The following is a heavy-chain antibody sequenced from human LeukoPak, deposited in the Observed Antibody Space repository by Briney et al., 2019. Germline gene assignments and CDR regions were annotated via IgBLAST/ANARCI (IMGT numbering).Heavy chain of an antibody. D-gene: IGHD3-10*01. CDR1: GFTFSSYA. V-gene: IGHV3-30-3*01. CDR2: ISYVGSNK. J-gene: IGHJ4*02. Sequence: GGSLRLSGAASGFTFSSYAMHWVRQAPGQGLEGVAVISYVGSNKYYAASVKGRFTISRDNSKNTLYLQMNSLRAEDTAVYYCARDVPSYYYGSGIFYTSVKDDYWGQGTLVTVSS. CDR3: ARDVPSYYYGSGIFYTSVKDDY.